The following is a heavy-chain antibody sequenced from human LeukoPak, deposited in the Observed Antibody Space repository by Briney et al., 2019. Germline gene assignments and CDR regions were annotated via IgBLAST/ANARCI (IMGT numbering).Heavy chain of an antibody. V-gene: IGHV4-4*02. CDR1: GGSISSSNW. D-gene: IGHD6-6*01. CDR2: IYHSGST. CDR3: ARFFEYSSSCSHGFDY. Sequence: SETLSLTCAVSGGSISSSNWWSWVRQPPGKGLEWIGEIYHSGSTNYNPSLKSRVTISVDKPKNQFSLKLSSVTAADTAVYYCARFFEYSSSCSHGFDYWGQGTLVTVSS. J-gene: IGHJ4*02.